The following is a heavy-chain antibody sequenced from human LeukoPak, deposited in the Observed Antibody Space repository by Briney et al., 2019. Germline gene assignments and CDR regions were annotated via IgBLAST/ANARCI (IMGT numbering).Heavy chain of an antibody. CDR2: LYDSGDT. V-gene: IGHV3-53*01. CDR1: GFSVSTSY. J-gene: IGHJ4*02. CDR3: ARDGGYHDSSGYYHSYYFDY. D-gene: IGHD3-22*01. Sequence: GGSLRLSCAASGFSVSTSYMSWVRQAPGKGLEYVSVLYDSGDTYYAESVKGRFTISRDNSKNTLYLQMNSLRAEDTAVYYCARDGGYHDSSGYYHSYYFDYWGQGTLVTVSS.